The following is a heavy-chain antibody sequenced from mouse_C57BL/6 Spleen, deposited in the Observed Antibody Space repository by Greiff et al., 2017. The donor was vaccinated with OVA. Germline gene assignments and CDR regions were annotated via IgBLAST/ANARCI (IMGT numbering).Heavy chain of an antibody. CDR2: ISNGGGST. D-gene: IGHD2-4*01. J-gene: IGHJ1*03. Sequence: EVHLVESGGGLVQPGGSLKLSCAASGFTFSDYYMYWVRQTPEKRLEWVAYISNGGGSTYYPDTVKGRFTICRDNAKNTLYLQMSRLKSEDTAMYYCARQGDYDGYFDVWGTGTTVTVSS. V-gene: IGHV5-12*01. CDR3: ARQGDYDGYFDV. CDR1: GFTFSDYY.